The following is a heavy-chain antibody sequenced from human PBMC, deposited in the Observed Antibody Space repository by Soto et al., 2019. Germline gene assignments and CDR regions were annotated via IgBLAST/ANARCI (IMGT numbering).Heavy chain of an antibody. CDR3: ARHGTTLVIPRRPRAAFYI. J-gene: IGHJ3*02. CDR2: IYYSGST. CDR1: GGSISSGDYY. D-gene: IGHD1-7*01. Sequence: PSETLSLTCTVSGGSISSGDYYWSWIRQPPGKGLEWIGYIYYSGSTYYNPSLKSRVTISVDTSKNQFSLNLSPLTAADTAVYYCARHGTTLVIPRRPRAAFYIWGQGTMVTVSS. V-gene: IGHV4-30-4*01.